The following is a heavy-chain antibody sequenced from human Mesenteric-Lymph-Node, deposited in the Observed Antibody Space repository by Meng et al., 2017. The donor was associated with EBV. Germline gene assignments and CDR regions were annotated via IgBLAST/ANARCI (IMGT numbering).Heavy chain of an antibody. CDR3: AYCSGGNCYSFDY. V-gene: IGHV4-30-4*01. D-gene: IGHD2-15*01. CDR1: GVAISNGGHY. J-gene: IGHJ4*02. CDR2: IYHSGST. Sequence: QLRLQASGPCLVKPSHHLSLTYAVPGVAISNGGHYWSWIRQPPGKGLEWIGYIYHSGSTYYNPSLESRVTISLDTSKNQFPLKLSSVTAADTAVYYCAYCSGGNCYSFDYWGQGTLVTVSS.